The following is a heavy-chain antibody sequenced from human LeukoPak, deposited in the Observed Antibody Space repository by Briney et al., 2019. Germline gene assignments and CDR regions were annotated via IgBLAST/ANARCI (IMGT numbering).Heavy chain of an antibody. CDR3: AKSGGYCSSTGRSKYYYYHMDV. Sequence: PGGSLRLSCIASGFTFSSYAMSWVRQAPGKGLEWVSVSSGGDGTTYYADSVKGRFTISRDNSKNTLYLQINSLRADDTALYYCAKSGGYCSSTGRSKYYYYHMDVWGKGTTITVSS. J-gene: IGHJ6*03. CDR1: GFTFSSYA. CDR2: SSGGDGTT. V-gene: IGHV3-23*01. D-gene: IGHD2-2*01.